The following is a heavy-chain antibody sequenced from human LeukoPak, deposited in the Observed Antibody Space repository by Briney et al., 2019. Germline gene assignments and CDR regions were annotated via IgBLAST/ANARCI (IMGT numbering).Heavy chain of an antibody. Sequence: SETLSLTCTVSGGSIRSYYWSWIRQPAGKGLEWIRRIYTSGSTNYKPSLKSRVTMSVDTSKNQFSLKLSSVTAADTAVYYCARDEPYYDFWSGYSPDGFDIWGQGTMVTVSS. CDR3: ARDEPYYDFWSGYSPDGFDI. CDR2: IYTSGST. J-gene: IGHJ3*02. CDR1: GGSIRSYY. D-gene: IGHD3-3*01. V-gene: IGHV4-4*07.